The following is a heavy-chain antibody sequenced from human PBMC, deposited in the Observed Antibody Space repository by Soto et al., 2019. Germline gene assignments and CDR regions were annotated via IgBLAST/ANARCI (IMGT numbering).Heavy chain of an antibody. Sequence: SETLSLTCAVSGGSISSSNWWSWVRQPPGKGLEWIGEIYHSGSTNYNPSLKSRVTISVDKSKNQFSLKLSSVTAADTAVYYCARDSGVVAPAAIDYWGQGTLVTVSS. V-gene: IGHV4-4*02. CDR3: ARDSGVVAPAAIDY. D-gene: IGHD2-2*02. CDR1: GGSISSSNW. CDR2: IYHSGST. J-gene: IGHJ4*02.